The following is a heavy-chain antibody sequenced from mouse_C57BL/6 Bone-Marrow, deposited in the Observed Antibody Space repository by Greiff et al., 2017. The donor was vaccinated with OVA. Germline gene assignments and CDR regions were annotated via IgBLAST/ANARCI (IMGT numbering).Heavy chain of an antibody. CDR3: ARSSYYGNLFDY. CDR1: GYAFSSYW. Sequence: QVQLQQSGAELVKPGASVKISCKASGYAFSSYWMNWVKQRPGKGLEWIGQIYPGDGDTNYNGKFKGKATLTADKSSSTAYMQLSSLTSEDSAVYFCARSSYYGNLFDYWGQGTTLTVSS. V-gene: IGHV1-80*01. J-gene: IGHJ2*01. CDR2: IYPGDGDT. D-gene: IGHD2-10*01.